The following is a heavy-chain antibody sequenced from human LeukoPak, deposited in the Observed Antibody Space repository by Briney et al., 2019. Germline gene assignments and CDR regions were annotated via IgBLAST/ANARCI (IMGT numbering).Heavy chain of an antibody. CDR1: GFTFGNNW. CDR3: ARDVPHNWFDT. Sequence: GGSLRLSCAASGFTFGNNWMHWVRQGPGKGLVWISRINSDGGGAIYADSVKGRFTVSRDNAKNTLYLQMNSLRAEDTAVYYCARDVPHNWFDTWGQGTLVTVSS. V-gene: IGHV3-74*01. CDR2: INSDGGGA. J-gene: IGHJ5*02.